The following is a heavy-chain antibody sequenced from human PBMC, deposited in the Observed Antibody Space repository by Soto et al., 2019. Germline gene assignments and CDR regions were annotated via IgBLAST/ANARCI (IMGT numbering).Heavy chain of an antibody. V-gene: IGHV3-48*02. J-gene: IGHJ5*02. CDR2: ISSSSSTI. D-gene: IGHD3-10*01. Sequence: GGSLRLSCAASGFTFSSYSMNWVRQAPGKGLEWVSYISSSSSTIYYADSVKGRFTISRDNAKNSLYLQMNSLRDEDTAVYYCARDSLGRRGVIIEGNWFDPWGQGTLVTVSS. CDR1: GFTFSSYS. CDR3: ARDSLGRRGVIIEGNWFDP.